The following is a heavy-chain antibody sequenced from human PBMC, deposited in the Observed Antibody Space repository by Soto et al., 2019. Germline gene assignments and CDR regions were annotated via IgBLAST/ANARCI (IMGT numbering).Heavy chain of an antibody. CDR3: ARLLVRSSSGVSDY. J-gene: IGHJ4*02. CDR2: IIPILGIA. Sequence: ASVKVSCKASGGTFSSYTISWVRQAPGQGLEWMGRIIPILGIANYAQKFQGRVKITADKSTSTAYMELSSLRSEDTAVYYCARLLVRSSSGVSDYWGQGTLVTVSS. CDR1: GGTFSSYT. D-gene: IGHD6-6*01. V-gene: IGHV1-69*02.